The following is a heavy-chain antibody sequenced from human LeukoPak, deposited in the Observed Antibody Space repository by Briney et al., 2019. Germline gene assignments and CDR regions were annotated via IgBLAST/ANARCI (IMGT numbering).Heavy chain of an antibody. D-gene: IGHD4-23*01. Sequence: GSLRLSCAAPGINLSSYEIKRVRQASGEGLEWVSYISSSGSTIYYADSVKGRFTISRDNAKNSLYLQMNSLRAEDTAVYYCARWPAGGDYWGQGTLVTVSS. CDR1: GINLSSYE. V-gene: IGHV3-48*03. CDR3: ARWPAGGDY. CDR2: ISSSGSTI. J-gene: IGHJ4*02.